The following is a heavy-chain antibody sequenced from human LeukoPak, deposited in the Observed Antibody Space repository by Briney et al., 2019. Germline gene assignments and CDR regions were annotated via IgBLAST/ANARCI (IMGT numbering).Heavy chain of an antibody. V-gene: IGHV3-30*18. J-gene: IGHJ4*02. D-gene: IGHD6-13*01. CDR1: GFTFSAYG. Sequence: GGSLRLSCAASGFTFSAYGMHWVRQAPGKGLEWVAVISYDGNTKYYADSVKGRFTISRDNSKDTLYLQMNSLRAEDTAVYYCAKRVDYGSSWYHFDYWGQGTLVTVSS. CDR3: AKRVDYGSSWYHFDY. CDR2: ISYDGNTK.